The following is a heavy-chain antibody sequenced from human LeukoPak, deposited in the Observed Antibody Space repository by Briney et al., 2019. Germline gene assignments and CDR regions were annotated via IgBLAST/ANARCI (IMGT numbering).Heavy chain of an antibody. CDR1: GYTFTGYY. CDR2: INPNSGGT. J-gene: IGHJ4*02. D-gene: IGHD6-6*01. V-gene: IGHV1-2*02. CDR3: ARGVYSSSSFYYFDY. Sequence: ASVKVSCKASGYTFTGYYMHWVRQAPGQGLEWMGWINPNSGGTNYAQKFQGRVTMTRDTSISTAYMELSRLRSDDTAVYYCARGVYSSSSFYYFDYWGQGTLVTVSS.